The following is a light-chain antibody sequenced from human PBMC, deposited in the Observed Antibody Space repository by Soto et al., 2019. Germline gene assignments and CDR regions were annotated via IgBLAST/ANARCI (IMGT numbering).Light chain of an antibody. CDR1: SSDVGGYNY. J-gene: IGLJ2*01. CDR2: EVS. CDR3: SSYTSSVHWVV. V-gene: IGLV2-14*01. Sequence: QSALTQPASVSGSPGQSITISCTGTSSDVGGYNYVSWYQQHPGKAPKLMIYEVSNRPSGVSNRFSGSKSGNTASLTISGLQAEDEADYYCSSYTSSVHWVVFGGGTKLTVL.